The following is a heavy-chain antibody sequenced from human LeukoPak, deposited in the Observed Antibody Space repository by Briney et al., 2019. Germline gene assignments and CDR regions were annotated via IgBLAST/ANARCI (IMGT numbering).Heavy chain of an antibody. CDR3: ASYMEPRYGSGSRQFDY. Sequence: GASVKVSCKASGYTFTGYYMHWVRQAPGQGLEWMGWINPNSGGTNYAQKFQGRVTMTRDTSISTAYMELSRLRSDDTAVYYCASYMEPRYGSGSRQFDYWGQGTLVTVSS. CDR2: INPNSGGT. CDR1: GYTFTGYY. J-gene: IGHJ4*02. D-gene: IGHD3-10*01. V-gene: IGHV1-2*02.